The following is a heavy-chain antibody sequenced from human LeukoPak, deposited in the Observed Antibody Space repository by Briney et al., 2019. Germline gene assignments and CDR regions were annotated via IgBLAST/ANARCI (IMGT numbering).Heavy chain of an antibody. J-gene: IGHJ6*03. D-gene: IGHD3-10*01. Sequence: SETLSLTCTVSGGSISSGGYYWSWIRQPPGKGLEWIGYIYHSGSTYYNPSLKSRVTISVDRSKNQFSLKLSSVTAADTAVYYCARFITMVRGVIDYYYYMDVWGKGTTVTVSS. CDR1: GGSISSGGYY. CDR2: IYHSGST. V-gene: IGHV4-30-2*01. CDR3: ARFITMVRGVIDYYYYMDV.